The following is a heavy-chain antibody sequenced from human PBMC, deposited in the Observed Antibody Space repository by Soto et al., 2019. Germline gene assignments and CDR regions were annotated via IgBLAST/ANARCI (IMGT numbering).Heavy chain of an antibody. V-gene: IGHV3-30*18. CDR1: GFTFISYG. D-gene: IGHD6-6*01. CDR3: AKTTLSIAARGYFDY. CDR2: ISYDGSNK. Sequence: WGSLRLSCAASGFTFISYGMHWCRHSPGKGLEWVAVISYDGSNKYYADSVKGRFTISRDNSKNTLYLQMNSLRAEDTAVYYCAKTTLSIAARGYFDYWGQGTQVTVSS. J-gene: IGHJ4*02.